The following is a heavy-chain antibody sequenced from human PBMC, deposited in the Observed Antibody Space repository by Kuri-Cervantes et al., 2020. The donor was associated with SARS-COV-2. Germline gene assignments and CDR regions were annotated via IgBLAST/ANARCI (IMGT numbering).Heavy chain of an antibody. CDR2: IHYSGIT. J-gene: IGHJ6*02. D-gene: IGHD6-13*01. CDR1: GGSITSYY. CDR3: ARHANSSSWYGYYYYYGMDV. Sequence: SETLSPTCTVSGGSITSYYWSWVRQPPGKGLEWIGNIHYSGITYYNPSLMSRVTISVDTSKNQFSLKLSSVTAADTAVYYCARHANSSSWYGYYYYYGMDVWGQGTTVTVSS. V-gene: IGHV4-59*04.